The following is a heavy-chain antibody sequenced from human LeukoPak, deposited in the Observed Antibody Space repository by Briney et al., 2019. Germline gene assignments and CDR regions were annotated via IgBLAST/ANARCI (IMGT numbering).Heavy chain of an antibody. J-gene: IGHJ4*02. CDR2: ISSSSSYT. D-gene: IGHD4-17*01. V-gene: IGHV3-11*06. Sequence: GGSLRLSCAASVFTFSDYYMSWIRQAPGEGLEWVSYISSSSSYTNYADSVKGRFTISRDNAKNSLYLQMNSLRAEDTAVYYCARDNTVTTSVDYWGQGTLVTVSS. CDR3: ARDNTVTTSVDY. CDR1: VFTFSDYY.